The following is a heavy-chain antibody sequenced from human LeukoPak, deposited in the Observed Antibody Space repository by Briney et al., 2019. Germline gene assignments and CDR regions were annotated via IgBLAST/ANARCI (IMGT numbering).Heavy chain of an antibody. CDR1: GFTFSSYG. J-gene: IGHJ4*02. CDR3: ARDPRGYYGSGDDY. Sequence: GRSLRLSCAASGFTFSSYGMHWVRQAPGKGLEWVAVISYDGSNKYYADSVKGRFTISRDNSKNTLYLQMNSLRAEDTAVYYCARDPRGYYGSGDDYWGQGTLVTVSS. CDR2: ISYDGSNK. V-gene: IGHV3-30*03. D-gene: IGHD3-10*01.